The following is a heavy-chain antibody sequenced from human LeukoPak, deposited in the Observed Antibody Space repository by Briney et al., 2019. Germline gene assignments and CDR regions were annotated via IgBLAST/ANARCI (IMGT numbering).Heavy chain of an antibody. V-gene: IGHV3-20*04. CDR2: ISWNSGNI. CDR1: GFSFDDYG. J-gene: IGHJ4*02. CDR3: ARDFTGASGY. Sequence: GGSLRLSCVASGFSFDDYGMFWVRQTPGKGLEWVSGISWNSGNIGYADSVKGRFTVSRDNAKNSLYLQMNSLRAEDTAVYYCARDFTGASGYWGQGTLVTVSS. D-gene: IGHD3-10*01.